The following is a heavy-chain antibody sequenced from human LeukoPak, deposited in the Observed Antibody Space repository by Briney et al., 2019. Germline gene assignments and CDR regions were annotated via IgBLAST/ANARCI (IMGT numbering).Heavy chain of an antibody. CDR1: GGSFSGYY. CDR3: ARGRAYCGGDCYGYYYYYMDV. J-gene: IGHJ6*03. V-gene: IGHV4-34*01. Sequence: PSETLSLTCAVYGGSFSGYYWSWIRQPPGKGLEWIGEINHSGSTNYNPSLKSRVTISVDTSKNQFSLKLSSVNAADTAVYYCARGRAYCGGDCYGYYYYYMDVWGKGTTVTVSS. CDR2: INHSGST. D-gene: IGHD2-21*02.